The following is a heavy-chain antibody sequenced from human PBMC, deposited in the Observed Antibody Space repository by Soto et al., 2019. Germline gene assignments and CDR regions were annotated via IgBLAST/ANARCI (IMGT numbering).Heavy chain of an antibody. Sequence: GGSLRLSCAASGFTFSSYAMSWVRQAPGKGLEWVSAISGSGGSTYYADSVKGRFTISRDNSKNTLYLQMNSLRAEDTAVYYCAKDLSRTMVRGVMYYFDYWGQGTLVTVSS. CDR2: ISGSGGST. CDR3: AKDLSRTMVRGVMYYFDY. D-gene: IGHD3-10*01. CDR1: GFTFSSYA. V-gene: IGHV3-23*01. J-gene: IGHJ4*02.